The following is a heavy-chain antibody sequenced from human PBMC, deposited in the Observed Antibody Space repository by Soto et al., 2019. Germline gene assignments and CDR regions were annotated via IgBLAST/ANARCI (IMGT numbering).Heavy chain of an antibody. Sequence: QITLNESGPTVVRPTETLTLTCRFSGFSLTTSGVGVGWIRQSPGKAPEWLALIYWDEDKRYSASLKRRLTITKDTSKNQVVLTVSDLDPTDTATYYCAHRVLRTVFGLVTTTAIYFDFWGHGTPVAVSS. CDR3: AHRVLRTVFGLVTTTAIYFDF. V-gene: IGHV2-5*02. CDR2: IYWDEDK. CDR1: GFSLTTSGVG. D-gene: IGHD3-3*01. J-gene: IGHJ4*01.